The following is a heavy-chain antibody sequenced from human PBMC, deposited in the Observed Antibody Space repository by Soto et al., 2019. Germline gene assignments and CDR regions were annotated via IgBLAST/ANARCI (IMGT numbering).Heavy chain of an antibody. CDR1: GFTFSSYG. V-gene: IGHV3-33*01. Sequence: QVQLVESGGGVVQPGRSLRLSCAASGFTFSSYGMHWVRQAPGKGLEWVAVIWYDGSNKYYADSVKGRFTISRDNSKNTLYLQMNSLRAEDTAVYYCARDGSAIVVVPAAGVEGSYYYYMDVWGKGTTVTVSS. CDR3: ARDGSAIVVVPAAGVEGSYYYYMDV. D-gene: IGHD2-2*01. CDR2: IWYDGSNK. J-gene: IGHJ6*03.